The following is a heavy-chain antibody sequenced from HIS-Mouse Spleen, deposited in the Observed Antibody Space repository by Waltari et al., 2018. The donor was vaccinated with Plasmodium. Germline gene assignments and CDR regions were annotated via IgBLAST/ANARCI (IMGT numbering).Heavy chain of an antibody. D-gene: IGHD3-3*01. CDR3: ARYYYDFWSSYYNLDY. CDR2: IKPNRVNT. CDR1: GYTFTSYD. V-gene: IGHV1-8*01. Sequence: QVQLVQSGAEVKKPGASVKVSCKASGYTFTSYDINWVRQATGPGLEGMGWIKPNRVNTGYAQKFQGRLTMTSNTSIITAYMELSSLRSEDTAVYYCARYYYDFWSSYYNLDYWGQVALVTVAS. J-gene: IGHJ4*02.